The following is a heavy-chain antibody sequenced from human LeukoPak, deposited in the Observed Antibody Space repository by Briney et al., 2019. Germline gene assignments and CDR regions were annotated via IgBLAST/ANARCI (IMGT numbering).Heavy chain of an antibody. J-gene: IGHJ4*02. CDR2: INHSGST. V-gene: IGHV4-34*01. D-gene: IGHD1/OR15-1a*01. Sequence: SETLSLTCAVYGGSFSGYYWSWIRQPPGKGLEWIGEINHSGSTNYNPSLKSRVTISVDTSKNQFSLKLSSVTAADTAVYYCAIWIKSGYDYWGQGTLVTVSS. CDR1: GGSFSGYY. CDR3: AIWIKSGYDY.